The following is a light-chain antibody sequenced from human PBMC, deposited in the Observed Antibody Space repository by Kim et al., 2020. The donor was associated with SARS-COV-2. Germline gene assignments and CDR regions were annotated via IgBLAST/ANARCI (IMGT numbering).Light chain of an antibody. V-gene: IGKV3-20*01. Sequence: EIVLTQSPGTLSLSPGERATLSCRASQSVSNNYVAWSQQRPGQTPRLLIYGASSRATGIPDRFSGSGSGTDFTLTISRLEPEDFAVYYCQQYGSSPLTFGGGTKVDIK. CDR1: QSVSNNY. J-gene: IGKJ4*01. CDR2: GAS. CDR3: QQYGSSPLT.